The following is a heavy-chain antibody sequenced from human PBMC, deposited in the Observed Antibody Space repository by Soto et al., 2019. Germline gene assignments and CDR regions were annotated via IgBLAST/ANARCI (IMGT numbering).Heavy chain of an antibody. V-gene: IGHV4-4*02. CDR2: IYHTEST. D-gene: IGHD4-17*01. Sequence: SETLSLTCAVSGDSISSSFWWSWVRQPPGKGLEWIGEIYHTESTVYNPSLKSRVTISVDKSKNQFSLNLDSVTAADTAVYYCARYDFGTFDYWGRGILVTVSS. CDR1: GDSISSSFW. CDR3: ARYDFGTFDY. J-gene: IGHJ4*02.